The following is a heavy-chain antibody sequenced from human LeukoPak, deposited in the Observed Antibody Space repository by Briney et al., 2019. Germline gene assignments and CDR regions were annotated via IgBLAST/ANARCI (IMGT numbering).Heavy chain of an antibody. CDR3: ARSKYYYGSGSYPAFLSNYYYYMDV. Sequence: SETLSLTXTVSGGSISSYYWSWLRQPAGKGLEWIGRIYTSGSTNYNPSLKSRVTMSVDTSKNQFSLKLSSVTAADTAVYYCARSKYYYGSGSYPAFLSNYYYYMDVWGKGTTVTVSS. J-gene: IGHJ6*03. V-gene: IGHV4-4*07. CDR1: GGSISSYY. D-gene: IGHD3-10*01. CDR2: IYTSGST.